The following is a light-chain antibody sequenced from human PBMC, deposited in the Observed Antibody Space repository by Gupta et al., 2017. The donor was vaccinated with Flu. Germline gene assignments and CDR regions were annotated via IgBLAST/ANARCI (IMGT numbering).Light chain of an antibody. J-gene: IGKJ2*01. CDR2: KVS. V-gene: IGKV2-30*02. CDR3: MQGTGWPHA. CDR1: QSLVHRNGNTY. Sequence: VTLGQPASISCRSSQSLVHRNGNTYLHWFQQRPGQSPRRLIYKVSNRDSGVPDRFSGSGSGTEFTLKISRVEADDVGVYYCMQGTGWPHAFGQGTKLEI.